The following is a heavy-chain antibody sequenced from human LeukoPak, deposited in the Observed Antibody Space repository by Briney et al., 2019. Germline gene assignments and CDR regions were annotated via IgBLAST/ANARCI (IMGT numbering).Heavy chain of an antibody. V-gene: IGHV3-74*01. CDR2: INSDGSST. Sequence: SGGSLRLSCAASGFTFSSYWMHWVRQAPGKGLVWVSRINSDGSSTSYADSVKGRFTISRDNAKNTLYLQMNSLRAEDTAVYYCARVPPEYCSSTSCYYYYYMDVWGKGTTVTVSS. D-gene: IGHD2-2*01. J-gene: IGHJ6*03. CDR1: GFTFSSYW. CDR3: ARVPPEYCSSTSCYYYYYMDV.